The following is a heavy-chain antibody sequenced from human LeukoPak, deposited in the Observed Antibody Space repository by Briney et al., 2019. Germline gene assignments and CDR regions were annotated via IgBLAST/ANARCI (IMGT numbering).Heavy chain of an antibody. CDR3: ARGRGYDAFDI. CDR1: GFTFSTYS. D-gene: IGHD3-22*01. V-gene: IGHV3-21*01. J-gene: IGHJ3*02. CDR2: ISSSSSYI. Sequence: GGSLRLSCAASGFTFSTYSVNWVRQAPGKGLEWVSSISSSSSYIYYADSVKGRFTISRDNAKNSLYLQMNSLRAEVTAVYYCARGRGYDAFDIWGQGTMVTVSS.